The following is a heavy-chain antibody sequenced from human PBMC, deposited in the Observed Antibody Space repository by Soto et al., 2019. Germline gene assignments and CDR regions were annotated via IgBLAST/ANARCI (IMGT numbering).Heavy chain of an antibody. CDR2: IIPISGAA. CDR3: ARDMTRTVVPYFDF. V-gene: IGHV1-69*06. J-gene: IGHJ4*02. D-gene: IGHD1-7*01. CDR1: GGTFSNYV. Sequence: QVPLVQSGAEVKKPGSSVKVSCKASGGTFSNYVVSWVRQAPGQGLEWMGRIIPISGAANYAQKFQGRVPITADKSTSTSYMELSSLRSEDTAVYYCARDMTRTVVPYFDFWGQGTLVTVSS.